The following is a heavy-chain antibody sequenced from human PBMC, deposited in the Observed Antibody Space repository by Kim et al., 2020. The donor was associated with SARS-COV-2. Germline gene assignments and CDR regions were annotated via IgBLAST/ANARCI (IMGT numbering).Heavy chain of an antibody. D-gene: IGHD3-10*01. CDR3: AQFLGDLLGERCFYP. Sequence: SETLSLTCTVSGGSIISGGYYWSWIRQHPGKGLEWIGYIYYSGSTYYNPSLKSRVTISVDTSKNQFSLKLRSVSAADSAVYYSAQFLGDLLGERCFYPWG. CDR2: IYYSGST. J-gene: IGHJ5*02. V-gene: IGHV4-31*03. CDR1: GGSIISGGYY.